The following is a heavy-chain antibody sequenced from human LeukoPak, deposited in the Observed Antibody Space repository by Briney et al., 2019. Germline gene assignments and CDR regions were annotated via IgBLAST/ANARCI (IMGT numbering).Heavy chain of an antibody. V-gene: IGHV1-2*02. CDR1: GYTFTGYY. D-gene: IGHD2-15*01. CDR2: INPNSGGT. Sequence: GASVKVSCKASGYTFTGYYMHWVRQAAGQGLEWMGWINPNSGGTNYAQKFQGRVTMTRDTSICPAYMELSRLRSDDTAEYYCARDRSTVYCSGSSCYSRHFQHWGQGTLVTVSS. J-gene: IGHJ1*01. CDR3: ARDRSTVYCSGSSCYSRHFQH.